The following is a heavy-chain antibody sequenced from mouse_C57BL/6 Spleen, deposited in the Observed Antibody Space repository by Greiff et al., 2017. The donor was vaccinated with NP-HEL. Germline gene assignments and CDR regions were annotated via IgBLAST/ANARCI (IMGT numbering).Heavy chain of an antibody. CDR2: IDPETGGT. J-gene: IGHJ3*01. D-gene: IGHD2-4*01. Sequence: VQLQQSGAELVRPGASVTLSCKASGYTFTDYEMHWVKQTPVHGLEWIGAIDPETGGTAYNQKFKGKAILTADKSSSTAYMELRSLTSEDSAVYYCTRKGNDYDAWFAYWGQGTLVTVSA. CDR1: GYTFTDYE. CDR3: TRKGNDYDAWFAY. V-gene: IGHV1-15*01.